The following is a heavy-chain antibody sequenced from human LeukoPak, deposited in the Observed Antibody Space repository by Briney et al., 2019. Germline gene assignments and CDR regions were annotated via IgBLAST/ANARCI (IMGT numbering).Heavy chain of an antibody. V-gene: IGHV1-69*05. D-gene: IGHD3-10*01. CDR1: GGTFSSYA. J-gene: IGHJ1*01. Sequence: GASVKVSCKAPGGTFSSYAISWVRQTPGQGLEWMGGIIPIFGTANYAQKFQGRVTITTDESTSTAYMELSSLRSEDTAVYYCAKLDSVGAVAEYFQHWGQGTLVTVSS. CDR2: IIPIFGTA. CDR3: AKLDSVGAVAEYFQH.